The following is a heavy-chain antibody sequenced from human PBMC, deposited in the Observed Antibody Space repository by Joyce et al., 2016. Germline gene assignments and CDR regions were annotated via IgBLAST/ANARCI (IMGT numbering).Heavy chain of an antibody. CDR2: IYNSETT. Sequence: HLQESGPGLVKPSETLYPTCTISGDSFSDTSYYWSWIRQPPGKGLEWLGFIYNSETTHYTPALGGRLSISAGAAKKQFSLRLTSVTSADTAVYYCATSLPSRVGGFQFFGLDVWGQGTTVIVS. J-gene: IGHJ6*02. V-gene: IGHV4-61*01. D-gene: IGHD3-10*01. CDR3: ATSLPSRVGGFQFFGLDV. CDR1: GDSFSDTSYY.